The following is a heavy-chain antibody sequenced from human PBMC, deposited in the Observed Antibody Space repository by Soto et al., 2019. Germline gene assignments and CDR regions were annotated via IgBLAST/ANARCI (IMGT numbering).Heavy chain of an antibody. D-gene: IGHD2-2*01. CDR1: GFTFSSYS. V-gene: IGHV3-48*01. CDR2: ISSSRSTI. Sequence: EVQLVECGGGLVQPGGSLRLSCAASGFTFSSYSMNWVRQAPGKGLEWVSYISSSRSTIYYADSVKGRFTISRDNAKNSLYLQMNSLRAADTAVYYCARDCPGSSTTCYGNEWFDSWGQATLVTVSS. CDR3: ARDCPGSSTTCYGNEWFDS. J-gene: IGHJ5*01.